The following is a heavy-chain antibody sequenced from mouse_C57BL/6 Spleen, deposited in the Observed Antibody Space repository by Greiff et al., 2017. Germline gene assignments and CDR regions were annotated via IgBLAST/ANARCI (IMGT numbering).Heavy chain of an antibody. CDR2: IGGGGGNT. CDR1: GFTFSSYT. D-gene: IGHD1-1*01. CDR3: ARPYLSDAMDY. J-gene: IGHJ4*01. V-gene: IGHV5-9*01. Sequence: EVKLVESGGGLVKPGGSLKLSCAASGFTFSSYTMSWVRQTPEKRLEWVATIGGGGGNTYYPDSVKGRFTISRDNTKNTLYLQMSSLRSEDTALYYCARPYLSDAMDYWGQGTSVTVSS.